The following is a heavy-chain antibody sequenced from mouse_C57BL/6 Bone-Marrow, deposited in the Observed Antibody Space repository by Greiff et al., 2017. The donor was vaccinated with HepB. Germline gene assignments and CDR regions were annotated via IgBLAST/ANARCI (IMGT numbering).Heavy chain of an antibody. J-gene: IGHJ2*01. Sequence: VKLMESGPGLVQPSQSLSITCTVSGFSLTSYGVHWVRQSPGKGLEWLGVIWSGGSTDYNAAFISRLSISKDNSKSQVFFKMNSLQADDTAIYYCARGSFTTVVAPYYFDYWGQGTTLTVSS. V-gene: IGHV2-2*01. D-gene: IGHD1-1*01. CDR3: ARGSFTTVVAPYYFDY. CDR1: GFSLTSYG. CDR2: IWSGGST.